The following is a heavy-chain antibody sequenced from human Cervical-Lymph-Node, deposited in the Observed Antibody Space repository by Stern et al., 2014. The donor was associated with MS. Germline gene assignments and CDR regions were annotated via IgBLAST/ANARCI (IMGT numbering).Heavy chain of an antibody. CDR2: ISYEGRDK. J-gene: IGHJ4*02. D-gene: IGHD3-16*01. Sequence: VHLVESGGGVVQPGRSLRVSCAASGFVFPRYVLHWVRQAPGQGLEWVALISYEGRDKYYTDSVKGRFTVSRDNSNNTVDLEMNSLRLEDTAVYYCAKGGRGSYLYWGQGSLVTVSS. CDR1: GFVFPRYV. CDR3: AKGGRGSYLY. V-gene: IGHV3-30-3*02.